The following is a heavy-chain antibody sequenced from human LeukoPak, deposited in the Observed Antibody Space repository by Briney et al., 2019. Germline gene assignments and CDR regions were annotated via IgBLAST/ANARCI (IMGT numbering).Heavy chain of an antibody. CDR2: ISAYNGST. CDR3: ARDQGYSSSWADAFDI. D-gene: IGHD6-13*01. J-gene: IGHJ3*02. V-gene: IGHV1-18*01. CDR1: GYTFTSYG. Sequence: ASVKVSCKASGYTFTSYGISWVRQAPGQGLEWMGWISAYNGSTSYAQKFQGRVTMTRDMSTSTVYMELSSLRSEDTAVYYCARDQGYSSSWADAFDIWGQGTMVTVSS.